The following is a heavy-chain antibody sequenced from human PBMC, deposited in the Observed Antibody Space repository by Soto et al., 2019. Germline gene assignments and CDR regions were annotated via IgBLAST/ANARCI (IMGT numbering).Heavy chain of an antibody. V-gene: IGHV3-30*18. D-gene: IGHD3-22*01. CDR1: GFTFSSYG. J-gene: IGHJ4*02. CDR3: AKVYYYDSSGYQGFDY. CDR2: ISYDGSNK. Sequence: QVQLVESGGGVVQPGRSLRLSCAASGFTFSSYGMHWVRQAPGKGLEWVAVISYDGSNKDYADSVKGRFTISRDNYKNTLYLQMNSLRADDTAVYYCAKVYYYDSSGYQGFDYWGQGTLVTVSS.